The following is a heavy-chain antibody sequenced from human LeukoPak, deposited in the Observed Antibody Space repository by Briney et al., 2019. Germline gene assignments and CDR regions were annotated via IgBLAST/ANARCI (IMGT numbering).Heavy chain of an antibody. CDR1: GYTFTSYG. J-gene: IGHJ4*02. D-gene: IGHD3-16*01. CDR3: ARESNDYVWGRSPTFDY. CDR2: ISTYNGNT. Sequence: ASVKVSCKASGYTFTSYGINWVRQAPGQGLEWMGWISTYNGNTNYAQKLQGRVTMTTDTSTSTAYMELRSLRSDDTAVYYCARESNDYVWGRSPTFDYWGQGTLVTVSS. V-gene: IGHV1-18*01.